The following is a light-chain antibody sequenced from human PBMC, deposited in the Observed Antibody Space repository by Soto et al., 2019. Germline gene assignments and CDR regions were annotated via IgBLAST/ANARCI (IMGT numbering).Light chain of an antibody. CDR3: QSYDSSLSGSYV. Sequence: QAVVTQPPSVSGAPGQGVTISCTGGSSNFGAGYDVHWYQRLPGTAPKVLIYGNNNRPSGVPDRFSGSKSGTSASLAITGLQAEDEADYYCQSYDSSLSGSYVFGTGTKLTVL. J-gene: IGLJ1*01. CDR2: GNN. CDR1: SSNFGAGYD. V-gene: IGLV1-40*01.